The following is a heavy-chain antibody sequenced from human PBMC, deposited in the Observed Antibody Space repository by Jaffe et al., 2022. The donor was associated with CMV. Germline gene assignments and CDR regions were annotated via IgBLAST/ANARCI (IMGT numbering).Heavy chain of an antibody. Sequence: QVQLVQSGAEVKKPGASVKVSCKASGYTFTGYYMHWVRQAPGQGLEWMGWINPNSGGTNYAQKFQGRVTMTRDTSISTAYMELSRLRSDDTAVYYCARDRSEWLRFPRTTIDYWGQGTLVTVSS. J-gene: IGHJ4*02. V-gene: IGHV1-2*02. CDR3: ARDRSEWLRFPRTTIDY. D-gene: IGHD5-12*01. CDR1: GYTFTGYY. CDR2: INPNSGGT.